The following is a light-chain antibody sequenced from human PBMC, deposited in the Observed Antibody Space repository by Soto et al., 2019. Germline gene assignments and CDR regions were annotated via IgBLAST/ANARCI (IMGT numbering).Light chain of an antibody. CDR1: QSISSH. V-gene: IGKV1-39*01. CDR2: AAS. Sequence: DIQMTQSPSSLSASVGDRVTITCRASQSISSHLNWYQQKPGKAPKLLIYAASSLQSGVPSRFSGSGSRTDFSLTISSLQPEDFATYSCQHNHSTPLTFGGGTKVDIK. J-gene: IGKJ4*01. CDR3: QHNHSTPLT.